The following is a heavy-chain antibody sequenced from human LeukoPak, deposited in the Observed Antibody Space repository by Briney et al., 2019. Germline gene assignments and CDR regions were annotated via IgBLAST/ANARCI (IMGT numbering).Heavy chain of an antibody. J-gene: IGHJ4*02. V-gene: IGHV1-2*06. D-gene: IGHD3-22*01. CDR1: GYTFTGYY. Sequence: ASVKVSCKASGYTFTGYYMHWVRQAPGQGLEWMGRINPNSGGTNYAQKFQGRVTMTRDTSISTAYMEPSRLRSDDTAVYYCARSLYYYDSSGYYEIDYWGQGTLVTVSS. CDR2: INPNSGGT. CDR3: ARSLYYYDSSGYYEIDY.